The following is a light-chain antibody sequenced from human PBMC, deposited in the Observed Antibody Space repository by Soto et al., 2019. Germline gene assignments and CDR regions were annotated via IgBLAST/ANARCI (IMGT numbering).Light chain of an antibody. CDR3: HQYNNWPLT. Sequence: EIVMTQSPATLSVSPGERATLSCRASQTVSSNLAWYQQKPGQAPRLLIYGASTTATGIPARFSGSGSGTEFTLTISSLQSEDFAVYYCHQYNNWPLTFGGGTKVEIE. CDR2: GAS. CDR1: QTVSSN. V-gene: IGKV3-15*01. J-gene: IGKJ4*01.